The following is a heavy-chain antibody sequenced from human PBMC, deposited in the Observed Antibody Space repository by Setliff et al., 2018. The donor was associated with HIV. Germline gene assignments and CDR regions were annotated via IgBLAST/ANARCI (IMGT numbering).Heavy chain of an antibody. CDR3: ARRERTRGWELLRRAGNAFDI. CDR2: INPNSGGT. CDR1: GYTFTGYY. Sequence: ASVKVSCKASGYTFTGYYMHWVRQAPGQGLEWMGWINPNSGGTNYAQKFQGRVTMTRDTSISTAYMELSRLRSDDTAVYYCARRERTRGWELLRRAGNAFDIWGQGTMVTVSS. J-gene: IGHJ3*02. D-gene: IGHD1-26*01. V-gene: IGHV1-2*02.